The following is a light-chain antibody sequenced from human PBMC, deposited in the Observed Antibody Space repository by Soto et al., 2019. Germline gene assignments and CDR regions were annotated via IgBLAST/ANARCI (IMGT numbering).Light chain of an antibody. Sequence: QSALTQPASVSGSPGQSITISCTGTSSDVGAYNLVFWYQHHPGRAPKLFIFDVSDRPSGVSNRFSGSKSGNTASLTISGLQAEDEAFYYCSSYTNTTTLVFGGGTKLTVL. CDR1: SSDVGAYNL. CDR3: SSYTNTTTLV. V-gene: IGLV2-14*02. CDR2: DVS. J-gene: IGLJ3*02.